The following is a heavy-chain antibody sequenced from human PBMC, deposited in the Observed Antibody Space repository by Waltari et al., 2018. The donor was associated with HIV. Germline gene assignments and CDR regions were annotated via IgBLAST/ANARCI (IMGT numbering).Heavy chain of an antibody. Sequence: QVQLQESSPGLVKPSGSLCLTCDVYGGPVSSNTWWTWVRQSPGNGLEWIEEVHHRGKTTYNPSLNGRVSMSVDKSKNEFSLKVTSVTAADTAVYYCARLNRLEGGQWAKEYFDLWGRGTLVAVSS. CDR1: GGPVSSNTW. D-gene: IGHD6-19*01. CDR2: VHHRGKT. CDR3: ARLNRLEGGQWAKEYFDL. V-gene: IGHV4-4*02. J-gene: IGHJ2*01.